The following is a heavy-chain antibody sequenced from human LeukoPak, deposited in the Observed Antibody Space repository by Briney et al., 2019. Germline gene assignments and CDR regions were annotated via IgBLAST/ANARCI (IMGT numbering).Heavy chain of an antibody. CDR3: AGGRGYCSSTSCYTAYYYYYYYMDV. CDR1: GGSFSGYY. J-gene: IGHJ6*03. V-gene: IGHV4-34*01. CDR2: INHSGST. Sequence: PSETLSLTCAVYGGSFSGYYWSWIRQPPGKGLEWIGEINHSGSTNYNPSLKSRVTISVDTSKNQFSLELSSVTAADTAVYYCAGGRGYCSSTSCYTAYYYYYYYMDVWGKGTTVTVSS. D-gene: IGHD2-2*02.